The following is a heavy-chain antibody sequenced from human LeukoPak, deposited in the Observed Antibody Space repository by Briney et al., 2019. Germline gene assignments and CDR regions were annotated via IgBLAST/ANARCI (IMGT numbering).Heavy chain of an antibody. D-gene: IGHD4-17*01. CDR1: GGSVSSRSCH. Sequence: PSETLSLTCSVSGGSVSSRSCHWGWIRQPPGKGLEWIGSIYYSGNTYYNPSLKSRVTISVDTSKDQFSLKLTSVTAADTAVYYCARSNGDYFAYIDHWGQGTLVTVSS. CDR2: IYYSGNT. V-gene: IGHV4-39*01. J-gene: IGHJ4*02. CDR3: ARSNGDYFAYIDH.